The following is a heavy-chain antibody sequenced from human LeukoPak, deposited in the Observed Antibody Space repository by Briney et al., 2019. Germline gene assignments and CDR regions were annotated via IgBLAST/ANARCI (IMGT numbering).Heavy chain of an antibody. Sequence: SETLSLTCTVSGSSISSYYWSWIRQPPGKGLEWIGYIYYSGSTNHNPSLKSRVTISVDTSKNQFSLKLSSVTAADTAVYYCAKAGTTGIHHWFDPWGQGNLVTVSS. CDR1: GSSISSYY. D-gene: IGHD1-1*01. J-gene: IGHJ5*02. CDR2: IYYSGST. CDR3: AKAGTTGIHHWFDP. V-gene: IGHV4-59*08.